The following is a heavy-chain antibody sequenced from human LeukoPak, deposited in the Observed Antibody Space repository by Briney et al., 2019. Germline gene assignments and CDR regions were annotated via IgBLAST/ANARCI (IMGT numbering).Heavy chain of an antibody. Sequence: SETLSLTGTVSGGSISSYYWSWIRQPPGKGLEWIGYIYYSGSTNYNPSLKSRVTISVDTSKNQFSLKLSSVTAADTAVYYCARSVRYFDSPGAFDIWGQGTMVTVSS. J-gene: IGHJ3*02. CDR1: GGSISSYY. CDR2: IYYSGST. CDR3: ARSVRYFDSPGAFDI. D-gene: IGHD3-9*01. V-gene: IGHV4-59*01.